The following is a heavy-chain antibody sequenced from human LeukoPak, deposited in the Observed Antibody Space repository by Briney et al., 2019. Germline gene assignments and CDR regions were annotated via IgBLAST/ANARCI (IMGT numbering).Heavy chain of an antibody. D-gene: IGHD3-22*01. CDR2: ISSGAGTI. CDR1: GFTFSNAW. Sequence: GGSLRLSCAASGFTFSNAWMSWVRQAPGKGLEWVSYISSGAGTIYYADSVKGRFTISRDNAKNSLYLHMNSLRAEDTAVYYCARGLRAYYDSSGYYAFEYWGQGTLVTVSS. J-gene: IGHJ4*02. V-gene: IGHV3-11*01. CDR3: ARGLRAYYDSSGYYAFEY.